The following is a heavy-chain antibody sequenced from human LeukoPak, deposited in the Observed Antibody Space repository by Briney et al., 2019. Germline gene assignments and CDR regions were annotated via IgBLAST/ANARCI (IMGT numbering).Heavy chain of an antibody. CDR2: IYYSGSA. Sequence: SETLSLTCTVSGGSISSYYWSWIRQPPGKGLEWIGYIYYSGSANYNPSLKSRVTISGDTSKNQFSLKLISVTAADTAVYYCARVLHIEYSSSSEFGPWGQGTLVTVSS. CDR3: ARVLHIEYSSSSEFGP. D-gene: IGHD6-6*01. CDR1: GGSISSYY. V-gene: IGHV4-59*01. J-gene: IGHJ5*02.